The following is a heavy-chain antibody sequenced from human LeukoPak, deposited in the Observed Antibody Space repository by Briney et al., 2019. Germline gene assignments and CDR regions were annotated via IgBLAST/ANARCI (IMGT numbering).Heavy chain of an antibody. D-gene: IGHD3-22*01. CDR2: ISGSGDST. V-gene: IGHV3-23*01. CDR3: ARDRGRYYDSRGFYWGYYFDS. CDR1: GFTSSTYA. Sequence: GGSLRLSCAASGFTSSTYAVNWVRQAPGKGLEWVSTISGSGDSTYYADSVKGRFTISRDNSKDTPYLQMSSVRVDDTAVYYCARDRGRYYDSRGFYWGYYFDSWGQGILVTVST. J-gene: IGHJ4*02.